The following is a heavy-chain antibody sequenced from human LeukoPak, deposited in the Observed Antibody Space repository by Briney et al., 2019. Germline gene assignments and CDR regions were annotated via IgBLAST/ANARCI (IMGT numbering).Heavy chain of an antibody. D-gene: IGHD6-6*01. CDR1: GFTFSSYA. V-gene: IGHV4-59*08. Sequence: PGGSLRLSCAASGFTFSSYAMSWVRQAPGKGLEWIGYIYSSGNTNYNPSLKSRVTISVDTSKNQFSLRLSSVTAADTAVYYCARHRYTSSSSYFDFWGQGTLVTVSS. J-gene: IGHJ4*02. CDR3: ARHRYTSSSSYFDF. CDR2: IYSSGNT.